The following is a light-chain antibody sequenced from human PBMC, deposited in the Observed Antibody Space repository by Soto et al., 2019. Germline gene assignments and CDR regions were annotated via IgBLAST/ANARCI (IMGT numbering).Light chain of an antibody. Sequence: EIVLTQSPGTLSLSPGERATLSCRASQSVSSSYLAWYQQKPGQAPRLLIYGASSRATGIPDRFSGSGSGTDFTLTISGREPEDFAVDYFQQYGSSPFTFGPKTRVDIK. CDR3: QQYGSSPFT. V-gene: IGKV3-20*01. J-gene: IGKJ3*01. CDR1: QSVSSSY. CDR2: GAS.